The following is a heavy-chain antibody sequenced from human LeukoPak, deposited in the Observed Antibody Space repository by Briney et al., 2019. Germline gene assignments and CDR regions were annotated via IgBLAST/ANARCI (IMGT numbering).Heavy chain of an antibody. CDR2: ISYDGSNK. CDR3: AKGPPINGAMGVGWDYYFDY. J-gene: IGHJ4*02. D-gene: IGHD2-8*01. CDR1: GFTFSSYG. V-gene: IGHV3-30*18. Sequence: WGSLRLSCAASGFTFSSYGMHWVRQAPGKGLEWVAVISYDGSNKYYADSVKGRFTISRDNSKNTLYLQMNSLRAEDTAVYYCAKGPPINGAMGVGWDYYFDYWGQGTLVTVSS.